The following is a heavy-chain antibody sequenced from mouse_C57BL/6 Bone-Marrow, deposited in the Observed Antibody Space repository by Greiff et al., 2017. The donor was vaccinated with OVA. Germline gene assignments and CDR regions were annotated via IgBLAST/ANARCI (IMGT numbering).Heavy chain of an antibody. V-gene: IGHV1-82*01. J-gene: IGHJ3*01. CDR2: IYPGDGDT. Sequence: QVQLKQSGPELVKPGASVRISCKASGYAFSSSWMNWVKQRPGKGLEWIGRIYPGDGDTNYNGKFKGKATLTADKSSSTAYMQLSSLTSEDSAVYFCARGGRFAYWGQGTLVTVSA. CDR3: ARGGRFAY. CDR1: GYAFSSSW.